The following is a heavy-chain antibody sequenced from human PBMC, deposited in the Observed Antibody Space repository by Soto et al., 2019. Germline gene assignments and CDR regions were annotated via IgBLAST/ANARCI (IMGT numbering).Heavy chain of an antibody. CDR2: IIPIFGKV. CDR3: AKGAVAGTPTSYYYYGMDV. Sequence: QVQLLQSGAEVKKPGSSVRVSCEASGGTFRTYAISWVRQAPGQGLEWMGEIIPIFGKVNYAQKVQGRVTITADESTITVYMDLRSLTSEDTAVYYCAKGAVAGTPTSYYYYGMDVWGQGTTVTVS. J-gene: IGHJ6*02. D-gene: IGHD6-19*01. CDR1: GGTFRTYA. V-gene: IGHV1-69*12.